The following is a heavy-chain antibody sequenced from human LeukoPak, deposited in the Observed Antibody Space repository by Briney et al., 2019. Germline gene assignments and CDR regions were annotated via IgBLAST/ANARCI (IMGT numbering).Heavy chain of an antibody. D-gene: IGHD3-22*01. Sequence: ASVKVSCKASGYTFTSYYMHWVRQAPGQGLEWMGIINPSGGSTSYAQKFQGRVTMTRDTSASTVYMELSSLRSEDTAVYYCARDLSYYYDSSDPYYPDYWGQGTLVTVSS. CDR2: INPSGGST. CDR3: ARDLSYYYDSSDPYYPDY. J-gene: IGHJ4*02. V-gene: IGHV1-46*01. CDR1: GYTFTSYY.